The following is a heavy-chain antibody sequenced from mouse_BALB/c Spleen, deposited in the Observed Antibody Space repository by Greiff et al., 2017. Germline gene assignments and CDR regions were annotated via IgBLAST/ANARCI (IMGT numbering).Heavy chain of an antibody. CDR2: ISDGGSYT. V-gene: IGHV5-4*02. Sequence: EVKVVESGGGLVKPGGSLKLSCAASGFTFSDYYMYWVRQTPEKRLEWVATISDGGSYTYYPDSVKGRFTISRDNAKNNLYLQMSSLKSEDTAMYYCARSYYGNYGDYWGQGTSVTVSS. CDR3: ARSYYGNYGDY. CDR1: GFTFSDYY. D-gene: IGHD2-10*01. J-gene: IGHJ4*01.